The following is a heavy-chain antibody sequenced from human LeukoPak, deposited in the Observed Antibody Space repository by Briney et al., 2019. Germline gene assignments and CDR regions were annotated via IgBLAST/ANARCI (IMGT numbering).Heavy chain of an antibody. CDR2: ISSSGSTI. D-gene: IGHD5-18*01. J-gene: IGHJ4*02. Sequence: PGRSLRLSCAASGFTFSSYNMNWVRQAPGKGLEWVSYISSSGSTIYYADSVKGRFTISRDNGKNSLYLQMNSLRAEDTAVYYCARVHYNTAMVDIDYWGQGTLVTVSS. CDR1: GFTFSSYN. CDR3: ARVHYNTAMVDIDY. V-gene: IGHV3-48*03.